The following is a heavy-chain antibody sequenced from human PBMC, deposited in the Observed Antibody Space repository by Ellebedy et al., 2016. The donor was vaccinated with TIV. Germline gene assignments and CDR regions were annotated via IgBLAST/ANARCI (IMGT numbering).Heavy chain of an antibody. Sequence: SGPTLVKPTQPLTLTCTFSGFSLSNSGMCVSWIRQPPGKALEWIARIDWADDKYYSTSLRTRLTISKDTSKNQVVLTMTNMDPVDTATYYCERTIVVVPYYYGMDVWGQGTTVTVSS. CDR1: GFSLSNSGMC. CDR3: ERTIVVVPYYYGMDV. D-gene: IGHD2-2*01. CDR2: IDWADDK. V-gene: IGHV2-70*10. J-gene: IGHJ6*02.